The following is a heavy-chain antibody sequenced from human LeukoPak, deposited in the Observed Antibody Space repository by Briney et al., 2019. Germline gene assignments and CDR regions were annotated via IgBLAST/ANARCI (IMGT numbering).Heavy chain of an antibody. V-gene: IGHV3-23*01. J-gene: IGHJ4*02. Sequence: PGGSLRLSCAASGFTFSSYWMSWVRQAPGKGLEWVSAISGSGGSTYYADSVKGRFTISRDNSKNTLYLQMNSLRAEDTAVYYCAKVGSSGWYSYYFDYWGQGTLVTVSS. CDR2: ISGSGGST. D-gene: IGHD6-19*01. CDR1: GFTFSSYW. CDR3: AKVGSSGWYSYYFDY.